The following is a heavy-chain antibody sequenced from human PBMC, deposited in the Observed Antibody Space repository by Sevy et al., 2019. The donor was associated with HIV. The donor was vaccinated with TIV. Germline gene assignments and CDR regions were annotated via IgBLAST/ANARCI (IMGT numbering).Heavy chain of an antibody. V-gene: IGHV4-59*01. J-gene: IGHJ4*02. CDR2: IYHNGST. Sequence: SESLSLTCTVSGDSFSNYYWSWIRQSPGKGLEWIGYIYHNGSTNFNRSLKRRVTISVYTSKNQFSLKLNSVTAADTAVYYCARGKVLFDYWGRGTLVTVSS. CDR1: GDSFSNYY. CDR3: ARGKVLFDY. D-gene: IGHD3-10*01.